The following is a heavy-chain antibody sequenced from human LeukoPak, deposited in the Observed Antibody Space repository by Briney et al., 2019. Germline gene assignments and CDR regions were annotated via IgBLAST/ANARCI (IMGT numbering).Heavy chain of an antibody. V-gene: IGHV3-23*03. D-gene: IGHD3-10*01. J-gene: IGHJ4*02. Sequence: GGSLRLPCTASGFTFSSYAMSWVRQAPGKGLEWVSLMDTFGGIYYRDSVKGRFTISRDISKNTLYLQMNTLSAEDTAIYYCAGGSYYGSGGRPGYFDHWGQGILVTVSS. CDR1: GFTFSSYA. CDR2: LMDTFGGI. CDR3: AGGSYYGSGGRPGYFDH.